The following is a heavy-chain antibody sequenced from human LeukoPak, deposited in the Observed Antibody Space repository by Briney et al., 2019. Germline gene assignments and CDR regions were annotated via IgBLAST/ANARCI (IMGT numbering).Heavy chain of an antibody. CDR1: GFTFSSYS. J-gene: IGHJ5*02. Sequence: GGSLRLSCAAPGFTFSSYSMNWVRQAPGKGLEWVSSISSSSSYIYYADSVKGRFTISRDNAKNSLYLQMNSLRAEDTAVYYCARNPAPWEQQLGKFWFDPWGQGTLVTVSS. CDR3: ARNPAPWEQQLGKFWFDP. D-gene: IGHD6-13*01. V-gene: IGHV3-21*01. CDR2: ISSSSSYI.